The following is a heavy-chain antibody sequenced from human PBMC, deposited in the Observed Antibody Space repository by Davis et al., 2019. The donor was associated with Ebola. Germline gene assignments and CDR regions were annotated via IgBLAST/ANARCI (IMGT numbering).Heavy chain of an antibody. CDR3: ARIPGIAVAG. J-gene: IGHJ4*02. D-gene: IGHD6-19*01. CDR1: GYTFTSYY. CDR2: INPSGGST. Sequence: AASVKVSCKASGYTFTSYYMHWVRQAPGQGLEWMGIINPSGGSTSYAQKFQGRVTMTRDTSISTAYMELSRLRSDDTAVYYCARIPGIAVAGWGQGTLVTVSS. V-gene: IGHV1-46*01.